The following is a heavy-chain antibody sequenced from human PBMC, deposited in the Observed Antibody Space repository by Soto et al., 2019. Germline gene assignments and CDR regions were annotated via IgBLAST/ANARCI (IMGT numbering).Heavy chain of an antibody. J-gene: IGHJ4*02. CDR2: INPDSGGT. D-gene: IGHD2-15*01. CDR1: GYDFIGYY. V-gene: IGHV1-2*02. Sequence: QVHLVQSGAEVKKPGASVRVSCTASGYDFIGYYIHWVRQAPGQGLEWMGWINPDSGGTNHTQRFQGRVAMTRDTTISTANTERSSLRSDDTAVYYCARSLNIADVVFSLVPPYYFDSWGQGTQVTVSS. CDR3: ARSLNIADVVFSLVPPYYFDS.